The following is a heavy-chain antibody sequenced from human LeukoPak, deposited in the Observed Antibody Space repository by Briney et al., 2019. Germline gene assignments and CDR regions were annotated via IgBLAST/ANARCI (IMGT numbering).Heavy chain of an antibody. V-gene: IGHV3-21*01. CDR1: GFTFSSYT. CDR2: ISGSNSYI. Sequence: GGSLRLSCAASGFTFSSYTMHWIRQAPGKGLEWVSSISGSNSYIFYADSVKGRFTVSRDNAKDSLYLQMNSLRAEDTAVYYCAIEVGSSGYYWGQGTLVTVSS. J-gene: IGHJ4*02. D-gene: IGHD3-22*01. CDR3: AIEVGSSGYY.